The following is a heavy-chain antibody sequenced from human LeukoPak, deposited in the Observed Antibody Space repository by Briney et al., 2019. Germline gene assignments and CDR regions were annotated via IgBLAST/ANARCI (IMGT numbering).Heavy chain of an antibody. CDR3: AQRTTVTYYFDY. Sequence: SETLSLTRAVYGGSFSGYYWSWIRQPPGKGLEWIGEINHSGSTNYNPSLKSRVTISVDTSKNQFSLKLSSVTAADTAVYYCAQRTTVTYYFDYWGQGTLVTVSS. J-gene: IGHJ4*02. D-gene: IGHD4-17*01. CDR2: INHSGST. CDR1: GGSFSGYY. V-gene: IGHV4-34*01.